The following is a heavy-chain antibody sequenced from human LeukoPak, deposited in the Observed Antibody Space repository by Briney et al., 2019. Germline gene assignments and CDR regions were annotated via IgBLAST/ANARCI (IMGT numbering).Heavy chain of an antibody. J-gene: IGHJ4*02. CDR3: AKGPFGPFDY. D-gene: IGHD3-10*01. CDR1: GFTFSSYS. Sequence: GGSLRLSCAASGFTFSSYSMNWVRQAPGKGLEWVSSISSSSSYIYYADSVKGRFTISRDNSKNTLYLQMNSLRAEDTAVYYCAKGPFGPFDYWGQGTLVTVSS. V-gene: IGHV3-21*04. CDR2: ISSSSSYI.